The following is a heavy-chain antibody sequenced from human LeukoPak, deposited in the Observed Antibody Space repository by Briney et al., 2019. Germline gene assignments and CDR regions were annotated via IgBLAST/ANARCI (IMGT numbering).Heavy chain of an antibody. J-gene: IGHJ4*02. V-gene: IGHV3-73*01. Sequence: GGSLRLSCAASGFTFSDSAFHWVRQASGKGLEWVGRIRSKPNNYATAYSASVRGRFTISRDDSKNTAYLQMNSLNTEDTAMYYCTRHLIGATPFDYWGQGTLVSVSS. CDR2: IRSKPNNYAT. CDR1: GFTFSDSA. D-gene: IGHD4/OR15-4a*01. CDR3: TRHLIGATPFDY.